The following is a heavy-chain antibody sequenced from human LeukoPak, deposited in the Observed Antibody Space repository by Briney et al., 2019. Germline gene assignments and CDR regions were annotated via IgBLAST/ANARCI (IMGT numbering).Heavy chain of an antibody. D-gene: IGHD3-10*01. Sequence: GGSLRLSCAASGFTFSSYAMRWVRQAPGKGLEWVSDISGSGGSTYYADSVKGRFTISRDNSKNTLYLQMNSLRAEDTAVYYCARERYYGSGSYYKVNWFDPWGQGTLVTVSS. CDR3: ARERYYGSGSYYKVNWFDP. V-gene: IGHV3-23*01. CDR2: ISGSGGST. CDR1: GFTFSSYA. J-gene: IGHJ5*02.